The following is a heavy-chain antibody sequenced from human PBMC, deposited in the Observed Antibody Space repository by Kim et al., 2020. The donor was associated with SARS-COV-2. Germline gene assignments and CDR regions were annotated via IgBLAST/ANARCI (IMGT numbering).Heavy chain of an antibody. Sequence: ASVKVSCKASGYTFTSYGISWVRPAPGQGLEWMGWISAYNGNTNYAQKLQGRVTLTTDTSTSTAYMGLRSLRSDDTAVYYCARYRVYGGNFGGFSCYWYFDLWGRGTLVTVSS. CDR1: GYTFTSYG. D-gene: IGHD3-16*01. V-gene: IGHV1-18*01. J-gene: IGHJ2*01. CDR3: ARYRVYGGNFGGFSCYWYFDL. CDR2: ISAYNGNT.